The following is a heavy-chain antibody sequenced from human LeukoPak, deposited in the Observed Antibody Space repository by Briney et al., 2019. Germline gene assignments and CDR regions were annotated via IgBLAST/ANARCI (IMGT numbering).Heavy chain of an antibody. CDR3: ARDQPFAVTYLYYLDP. CDR1: GFTFSSYS. V-gene: IGHV3-48*01. CDR2: ISSSGSTI. D-gene: IGHD2-8*01. J-gene: IGHJ5*02. Sequence: GGSLRLSCAASGFTFSSYSMSWVRQAPGKGLEWVSYISSSGSTIYYADSVKGRFTISRDNAKNSLFLQMNSLRAEDTAVYYCARDQPFAVTYLYYLDPWGQGTLVTVSS.